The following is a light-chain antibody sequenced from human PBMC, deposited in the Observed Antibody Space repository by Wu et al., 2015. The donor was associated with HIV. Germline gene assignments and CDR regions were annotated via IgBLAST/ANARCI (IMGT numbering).Light chain of an antibody. V-gene: IGKV3-20*01. J-gene: IGKJ1*01. CDR2: GAS. Sequence: EIVLTQSPGTLSLSPGERATLSCRASQSVSSSYVAWYQQKPGQAPRLFIYGASSRAAGIPDRFRGSGSGTDFTLTISRLEPEDFAVYYCQQYGRTFGQGTKVEIK. CDR3: QQYGRT. CDR1: QSVSSSY.